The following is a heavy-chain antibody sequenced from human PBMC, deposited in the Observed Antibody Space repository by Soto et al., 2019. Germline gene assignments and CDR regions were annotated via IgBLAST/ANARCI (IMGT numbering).Heavy chain of an antibody. Sequence: SXTLSLTCTVSGXSISSYSCSWIRQPAGKGLEWIGRIYTSGSTNYNPSLKSRVTMSVDTSKNQFSLKLSSVTEAETAVYYCARERDYDFWSGQYGMDVWGQGTTVTVSS. J-gene: IGHJ6*02. V-gene: IGHV4-4*07. D-gene: IGHD3-3*01. CDR3: ARERDYDFWSGQYGMDV. CDR2: IYTSGST. CDR1: GXSISSYS.